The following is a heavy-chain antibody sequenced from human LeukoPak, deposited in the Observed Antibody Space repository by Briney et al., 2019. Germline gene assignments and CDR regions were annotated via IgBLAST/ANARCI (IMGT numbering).Heavy chain of an antibody. J-gene: IGHJ4*02. CDR3: ARGSAYYYDTSGPRLYYDY. V-gene: IGHV4-59*01. Sequence: PSETLSLTCTVFGGSISADYWAWIRQPPGKGLEWIGYFYYGGSTSYIPPLNYNPPLKSRLSISLDTSKNQFSLHLTSVTAADTAVYYCARGSAYYYDTSGPRLYYDYWGQGILVAISS. D-gene: IGHD3-22*01. CDR1: GGSISADY. CDR2: FYYGGSTSYIPPL.